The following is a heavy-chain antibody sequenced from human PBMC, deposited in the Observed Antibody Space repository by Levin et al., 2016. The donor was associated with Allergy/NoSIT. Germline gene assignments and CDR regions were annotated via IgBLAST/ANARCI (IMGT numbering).Heavy chain of an antibody. Sequence: GGSLRLSCVVSGFTFSTYGMHWVRQAPGKGLEWVAVIWFDGSNKYYADSVKGRFAISRDNSKNTLYLQMNSLRASDTAVYYCAKALWFGELDYWGQGTLVTVSS. CDR2: IWFDGSNK. V-gene: IGHV3-33*06. CDR1: GFTFSTYG. D-gene: IGHD3-10*01. CDR3: AKALWFGELDY. J-gene: IGHJ4*02.